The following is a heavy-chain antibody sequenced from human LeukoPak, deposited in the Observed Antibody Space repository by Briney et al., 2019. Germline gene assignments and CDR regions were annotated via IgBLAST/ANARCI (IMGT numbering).Heavy chain of an antibody. D-gene: IGHD5-12*01. J-gene: IGHJ4*02. CDR1: GYTFTRYG. CDR2: ISAYNGNK. Sequence: ASVKVSCKASGYTFTRYGLSWVRQAPGQGLEWMGWISAYNGNKKYAQKLQGRVNMTKDNSTSTAYMALRSLRSDDTAGYYCAGGIVATTPLDYWGQGTLVTVSS. CDR3: AGGIVATTPLDY. V-gene: IGHV1-18*01.